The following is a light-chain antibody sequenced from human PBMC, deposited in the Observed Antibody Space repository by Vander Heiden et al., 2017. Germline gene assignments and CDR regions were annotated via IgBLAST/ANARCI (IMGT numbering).Light chain of an antibody. CDR2: DSN. CDR3: GTWDSSLSALV. Sequence: QSVLTQPPSVSTAPGQKVTISCAGSSSNIGNNYVSWYQQRPGTAPKLLIYDSNKRPSGIPDRFSGSKSGTSATLGITGLQSGDEADYYCGTWDSSLSALVFGGGTKL. CDR1: SSNIGNNY. J-gene: IGLJ3*02. V-gene: IGLV1-51*01.